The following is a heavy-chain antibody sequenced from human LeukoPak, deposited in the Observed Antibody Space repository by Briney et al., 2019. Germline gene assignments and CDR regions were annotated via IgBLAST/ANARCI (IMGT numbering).Heavy chain of an antibody. CDR1: GGSISSYY. D-gene: IGHD6-13*01. CDR3: ARGRGSSWYYFDS. CDR2: IYASGNT. J-gene: IGHJ4*02. V-gene: IGHV4-4*07. Sequence: MSSETLSLTCTVSGGSISSYYWSWIRQPAGKGLEWIGRIYASGNTNYNPSLKGRVTMTVDTSKNQFSLNLSSVTAADTAVYYCARGRGSSWYYFDSWGQGTLVTVSS.